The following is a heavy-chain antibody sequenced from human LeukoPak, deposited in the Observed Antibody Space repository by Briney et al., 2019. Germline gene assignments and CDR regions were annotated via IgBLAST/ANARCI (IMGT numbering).Heavy chain of an antibody. V-gene: IGHV4-34*01. CDR2: INHSGST. CDR1: GGSFSGYY. D-gene: IGHD4-17*01. J-gene: IGHJ4*02. CDR3: ARVAVTTIDY. Sequence: SETLSLTCAVYGGSFSGYYWSWIRQPTGKGLEWIGEINHSGSTNYNPSLKSRVTISVDTSKNQFSLKLSSVTAADTAVYYCARVAVTTIDYWGQGTLVTVSS.